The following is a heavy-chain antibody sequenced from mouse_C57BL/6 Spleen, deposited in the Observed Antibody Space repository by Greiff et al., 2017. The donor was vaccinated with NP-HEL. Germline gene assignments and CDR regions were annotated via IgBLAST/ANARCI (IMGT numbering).Heavy chain of an antibody. V-gene: IGHV2-2*01. D-gene: IGHD1-1*01. J-gene: IGHJ4*01. CDR3: ARNPPLYVNYAMDY. CDR1: GFSLTSYG. Sequence: VQLQQSGPGLVQPSQSLSITCTVSGFSLTSYGVHWVRQSPGKGLEWLGVIWSGGSTDYNAAFISRLSISKDNSKSQVFFKMNRLQADDTAIYYCARNPPLYVNYAMDYGGQGTSVTVSS. CDR2: IWSGGST.